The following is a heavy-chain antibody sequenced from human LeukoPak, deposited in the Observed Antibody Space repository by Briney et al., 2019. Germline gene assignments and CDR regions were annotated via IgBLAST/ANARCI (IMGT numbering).Heavy chain of an antibody. CDR3: ARLGRFDSSGWFNIGPFDY. J-gene: IGHJ4*02. CDR1: GGSISSYY. CDR2: IYYSGST. Sequence: SETLSLTCTVSGGSISSYYWSWIRQPPGKGLEWIGYIYYSGSTNYNPSLKSRVTISVDTSKNQFSLKLSSVTAADTAVYYCARLGRFDSSGWFNIGPFDYWGQGTLVTVSS. V-gene: IGHV4-59*08. D-gene: IGHD6-19*01.